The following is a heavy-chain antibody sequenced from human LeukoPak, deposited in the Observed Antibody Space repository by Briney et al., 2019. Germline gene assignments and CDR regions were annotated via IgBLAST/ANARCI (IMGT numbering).Heavy chain of an antibody. CDR3: ARVIGTRRALDEVVVAATLGY. CDR1: GFTFSSYW. D-gene: IGHD2-15*01. CDR2: INSDGSST. V-gene: IGHV3-74*01. Sequence: GGSLRLSCAASGFTFSSYWMHWVRQAPGKGLVWVSRINSDGSSTSYADSVKGRFAISRDNAKNTLYLQMNSLRAEDTAVYYCARVIGTRRALDEVVVAATLGYWGQGTLVTVSS. J-gene: IGHJ4*02.